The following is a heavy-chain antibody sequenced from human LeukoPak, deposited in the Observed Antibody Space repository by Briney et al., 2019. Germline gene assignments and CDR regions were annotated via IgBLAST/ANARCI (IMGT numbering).Heavy chain of an antibody. CDR3: TRDEVLYCSSTSCPLGMDV. D-gene: IGHD2-2*01. J-gene: IGHJ6*04. CDR2: INPKSGGT. V-gene: IGHV1-2*02. Sequence: ASVKVSCKASGYTFTGYYMHWVRQAPGQGLEWMGWINPKSGGTNYAQKFQGRVTMTRDTSISTAYMELSRLRSDDTAVYYCTRDEVLYCSSTSCPLGMDVWGKGTTVTVSS. CDR1: GYTFTGYY.